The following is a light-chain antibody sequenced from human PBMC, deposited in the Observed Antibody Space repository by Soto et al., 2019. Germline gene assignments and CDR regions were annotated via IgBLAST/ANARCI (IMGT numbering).Light chain of an antibody. V-gene: IGLV2-8*01. Sequence: QSVLTQPPSASGSPGQSVTISCTGPSSDVGTHGYVSWYQQHAGKAPKLMIYDVTKRPSGVPDRFSGSKSANTASLTVSGLQAEDEADYYCMCYAGGNNWVFGGGTKLTVL. CDR2: DVT. CDR3: MCYAGGNNWV. J-gene: IGLJ3*02. CDR1: SSDVGTHGY.